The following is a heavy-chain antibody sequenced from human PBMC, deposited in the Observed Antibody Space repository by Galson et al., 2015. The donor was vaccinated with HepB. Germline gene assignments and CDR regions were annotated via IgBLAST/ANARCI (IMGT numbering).Heavy chain of an antibody. D-gene: IGHD1/OR15-1a*01. CDR1: GFTFSSSA. CDR3: AKEAYSNDWNNWLGAFDI. Sequence: SLRLSCAASGFTFSSSAMSWVRQSPGKGMEWVSAITASGDATFYADSVRGRFAISRDNSRNTVSLQMRSLRAEDTAVYYCAKEAYSNDWNNWLGAFDIWGQGTMVTVSS. V-gene: IGHV3-23*01. CDR2: ITASGDAT. J-gene: IGHJ3*02.